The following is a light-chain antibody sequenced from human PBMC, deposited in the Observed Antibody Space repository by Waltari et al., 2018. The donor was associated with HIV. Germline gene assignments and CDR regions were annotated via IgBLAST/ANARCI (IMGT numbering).Light chain of an antibody. CDR3: HQYYTTPQT. V-gene: IGKV4-1*01. CDR2: WAS. J-gene: IGKJ1*01. Sequence: DIVVTQSPDSLALFLGERATINCKSSQSVLYSSNNKNYLAWYQQKPGQPPKLLIYWASARESGVPDRFSGSGSGTDFTLTINSLRAEDAAVYFCHQYYTTPQTFGQGTKVEIK. CDR1: QSVLYSSNNKNY.